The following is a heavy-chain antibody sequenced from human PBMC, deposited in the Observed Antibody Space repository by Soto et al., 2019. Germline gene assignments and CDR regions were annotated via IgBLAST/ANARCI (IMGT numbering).Heavy chain of an antibody. CDR2: ISGSGGST. V-gene: IGHV3-23*01. J-gene: IGHJ6*02. CDR3: AKDPGPYSSSPPSVDYYYYYGRGV. D-gene: IGHD6-13*01. Sequence: EVQLLESGGGLVQPGGSLRLSCAASGFTFSSYAMSWVRQAPGKGLEWVSAISGSGGSTYYADSVKGRFTISRDNSKNKLYRQRNGLRAHDTAVYYCAKDPGPYSSSPPSVDYYYYYGRGVWGQGCTVT. CDR1: GFTFSSYA.